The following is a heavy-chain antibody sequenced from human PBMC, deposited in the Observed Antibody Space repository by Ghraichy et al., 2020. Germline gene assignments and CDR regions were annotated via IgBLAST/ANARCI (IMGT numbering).Heavy chain of an antibody. V-gene: IGHV3-23*01. Sequence: GGSLRLSCTASGFAFSNSAMSWVRQAPGKGLEWVSGFTMNGVDTYYGASAKGRFTVSRDESRNTMYLQMSSLRAEDTAVYYCAKGTGGYNGLLDPWGQGTLVTVAS. CDR2: FTMNGVDT. J-gene: IGHJ5*02. CDR3: AKGTGGYNGLLDP. D-gene: IGHD3/OR15-3a*01. CDR1: GFAFSNSA.